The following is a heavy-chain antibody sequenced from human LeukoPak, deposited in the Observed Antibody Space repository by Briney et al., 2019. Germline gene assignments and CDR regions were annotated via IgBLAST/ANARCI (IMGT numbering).Heavy chain of an antibody. CDR2: IYSNGNT. V-gene: IGHV4-4*07. CDR3: ARDNLRVSTGFDI. CDR1: GASISSYY. D-gene: IGHD3-9*01. Sequence: SETLSLTCTVSGASISSYYWSWIRQPAGKGLEWIGRIYSNGNTLYNPSLKSRLTMSLDTSKNQFSLRLSSVTAADTAVYYCARDNLRVSTGFDIWGQGTMVTVSS. J-gene: IGHJ3*02.